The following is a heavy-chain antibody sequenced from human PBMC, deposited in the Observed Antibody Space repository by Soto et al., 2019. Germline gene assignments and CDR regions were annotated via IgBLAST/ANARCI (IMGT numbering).Heavy chain of an antibody. CDR3: VRGGSNYAS. CDR2: IKPDESEK. Sequence: EVQLVESGGGLVQPGGSLRLSCTASGFTFSDSCMTWVRQAPGKGLEWVARIKPDESEKKYADSVKGRFSISIDNAKNSMYLQMDSLRGEDTAVYYCVRGGSNYASWGQGTLVTVSS. J-gene: IGHJ5*02. D-gene: IGHD4-4*01. CDR1: GFTFSDSC. V-gene: IGHV3-7*01.